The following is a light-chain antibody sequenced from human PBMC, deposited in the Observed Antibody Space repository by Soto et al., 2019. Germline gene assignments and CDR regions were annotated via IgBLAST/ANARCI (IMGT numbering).Light chain of an antibody. CDR1: SGSVSTSNY. V-gene: IGLV8-61*01. Sequence: QTVVTQEPSFSVSPGRTVTLTCGLSSGSVSTSNYPSWYQQTPGQAPRTLIYSTNTRSSGVPDRFSGSILGNKAALTITGAQADDESDYYCVRYMGSGISNWVFGGGTKLTVL. J-gene: IGLJ3*02. CDR2: STN. CDR3: VRYMGSGISNWV.